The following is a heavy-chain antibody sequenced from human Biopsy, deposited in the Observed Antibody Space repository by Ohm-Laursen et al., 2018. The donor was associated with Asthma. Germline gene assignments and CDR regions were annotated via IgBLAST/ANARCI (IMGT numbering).Heavy chain of an antibody. CDR3: ARAGALIVGATMGY. CDR2: INPRGGST. Sequence: ASVKVSCTASGYTFTSYYIQWVRQAPGQGLEWMGIINPRGGSTSYAQKFQDRVTMTRDTPTSTVYTELSSPRSEDTAVYYCARAGALIVGATMGYWGQGTLVTVSS. V-gene: IGHV1-46*01. D-gene: IGHD1-26*01. J-gene: IGHJ4*02. CDR1: GYTFTSYY.